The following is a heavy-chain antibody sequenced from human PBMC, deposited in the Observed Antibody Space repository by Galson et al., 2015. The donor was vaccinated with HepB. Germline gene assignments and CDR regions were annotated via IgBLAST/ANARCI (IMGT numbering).Heavy chain of an antibody. D-gene: IGHD3-3*01. CDR2: INHEGSGK. Sequence: SLRLSCAASEFTFSNYWMTWVRQAPGKGLEWVANINHEGSGKNYVDSVEGRFTISRDNAKNSLFLQMNSLRDEDTAVYYCARDRDNDFWSGPRFDYWGQGTLVTVSS. CDR1: EFTFSNYW. V-gene: IGHV3-7*01. J-gene: IGHJ4*02. CDR3: ARDRDNDFWSGPRFDY.